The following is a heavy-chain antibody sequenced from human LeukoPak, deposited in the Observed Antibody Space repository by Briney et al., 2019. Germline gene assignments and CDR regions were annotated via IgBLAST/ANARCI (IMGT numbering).Heavy chain of an antibody. Sequence: PSETLSLTCTVSGGSISSYYWSWIRQPPGKGLEWIGYIYYSGSTNYNPSLKSRVTISVDTSKNQFSLKLSSVTAADTAVYYCARGAALNYGGLTYYYYYYMDVWGKGTTVTVSS. CDR1: GGSISSYY. CDR3: ARGAALNYGGLTYYYYYYMDV. J-gene: IGHJ6*03. D-gene: IGHD4-23*01. CDR2: IYYSGST. V-gene: IGHV4-59*12.